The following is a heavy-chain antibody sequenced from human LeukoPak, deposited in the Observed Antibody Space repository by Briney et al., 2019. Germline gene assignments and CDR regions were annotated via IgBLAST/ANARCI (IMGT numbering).Heavy chain of an antibody. CDR2: ISGSGGST. V-gene: IGHV3-23*01. CDR3: AKRRGLELLYYYYMDA. D-gene: IGHD1-7*01. J-gene: IGHJ6*03. CDR1: GFTFSSYA. Sequence: LPGGSLRLSCAASGFTFSSYAMNWVRQAPGMGLEWVSAISGSGGSTYYADSVKGRFTFSRDNSKNTLYLQMNSLRAEDTAVYYCAKRRGLELLYYYYMDAWGKGTTVTVSS.